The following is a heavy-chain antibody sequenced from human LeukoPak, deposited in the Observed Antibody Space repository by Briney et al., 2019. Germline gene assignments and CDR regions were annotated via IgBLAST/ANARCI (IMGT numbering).Heavy chain of an antibody. CDR3: ARLSLTYGDYEYYYYYGMDV. V-gene: IGHV1-69*13. CDR2: IIPIFGTA. CDR1: GGTFSSYA. Sequence: ASVKVSCTASGGTFSSYAISWVRQAPGQGLEWMGGIIPIFGTANYAQKFQGRVTITADESTSTAYMELSSLRFEDTAVYYCARLSLTYGDYEYYYYYGMDVWGQGTTVTVSS. D-gene: IGHD4-17*01. J-gene: IGHJ6*02.